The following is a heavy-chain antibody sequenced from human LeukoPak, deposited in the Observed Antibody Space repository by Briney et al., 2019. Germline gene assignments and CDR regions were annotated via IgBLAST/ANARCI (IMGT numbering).Heavy chain of an antibody. CDR1: GFTFSRYG. V-gene: IGHV3-48*02. Sequence: GGSLRLSCAASGFTFSRYGMHWVRQAPGKGLEWVSYISTSSRTIYYADSVKGRFTISRDNAKNSLYLQMDSLRDEDTAVYYCARDRSSSWSFDYWGQGTLVTVSS. CDR2: ISTSSRTI. J-gene: IGHJ4*02. CDR3: ARDRSSSWSFDY. D-gene: IGHD6-13*01.